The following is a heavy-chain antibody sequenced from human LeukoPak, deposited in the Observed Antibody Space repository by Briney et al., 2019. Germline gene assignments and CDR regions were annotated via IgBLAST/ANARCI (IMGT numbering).Heavy chain of an antibody. V-gene: IGHV4-4*02. J-gene: IGHJ2*01. Sequence: PSGTLSLTCAVPGGSISSSNWWSWVRQPPGKGLEWIGEIYHSGSTNYNPSLKSRVTISVDKSKNQFSLKLSSVTAADTAVYYCARESWGPYWYFDLWGRGTLVTVSS. CDR1: GGSISSSNW. CDR2: IYHSGST. CDR3: ARESWGPYWYFDL. D-gene: IGHD7-27*01.